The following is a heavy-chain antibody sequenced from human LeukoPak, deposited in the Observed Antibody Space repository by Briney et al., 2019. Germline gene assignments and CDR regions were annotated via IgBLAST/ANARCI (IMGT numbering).Heavy chain of an antibody. CDR3: ARGVESAGDAFDI. D-gene: IGHD6-25*01. Sequence: PEGSLRLSCAASGFSVSDNYMSWARQGPGKGLEWVSLIYTVGTTYYADSVKGRFTISRDNSNNTLYLQMNSLRADDTVVYYCARGVESAGDAFDIWGQGTMVTVSS. J-gene: IGHJ3*02. CDR2: IYTVGTT. V-gene: IGHV3-53*01. CDR1: GFSVSDNY.